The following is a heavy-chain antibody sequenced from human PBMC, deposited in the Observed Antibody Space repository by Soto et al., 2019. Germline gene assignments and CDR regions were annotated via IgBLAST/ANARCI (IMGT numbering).Heavy chain of an antibody. CDR1: GYSFTSYW. J-gene: IGHJ6*02. CDR2: IDPSDSYT. V-gene: IGHV5-10-1*01. Sequence: GESLKISCKGSGYSFTSYWISWVRQMPGKGLEWMGRIDPSDSYTNYSPSFQGHVTISADKSISTAYLQWSSLKASDTAMYYCARYVRSRYYAYGMDVWGQGTTVTVSS. D-gene: IGHD3-3*01. CDR3: ARYVRSRYYAYGMDV.